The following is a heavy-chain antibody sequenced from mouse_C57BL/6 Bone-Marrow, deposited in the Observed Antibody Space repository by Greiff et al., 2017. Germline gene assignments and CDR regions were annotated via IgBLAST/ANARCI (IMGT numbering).Heavy chain of an antibody. Sequence: QVQLQQSGAELVMPGASVKLSCKASGYTFTSYWMHWVKQRPGQGLEWIGEIDPSDSYTNYNQKFKGKSTLTVDKSSSTAYMQLSSLTSEDSAVYYCARSYDYDDYTMDYWGQGTSVTVSS. J-gene: IGHJ4*01. D-gene: IGHD2-4*01. CDR1: GYTFTSYW. V-gene: IGHV1-69*01. CDR3: ARSYDYDDYTMDY. CDR2: IDPSDSYT.